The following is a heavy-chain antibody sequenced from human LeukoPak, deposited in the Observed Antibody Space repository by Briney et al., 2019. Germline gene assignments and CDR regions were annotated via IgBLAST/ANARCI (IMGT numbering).Heavy chain of an antibody. D-gene: IGHD3-22*01. V-gene: IGHV1-18*01. CDR2: ISAYNGNT. Sequence: ASVKVSCKASGYTFTSYGISWVRQAPGQGLEWMGWISAYNGNTNYAQKLQGRVTMTTDTSTSTAYMELRSLRSDDTAVYYCARSTPTYYYDSSGYRIPAFDIWGQGTMVTVSS. J-gene: IGHJ3*02. CDR1: GYTFTSYG. CDR3: ARSTPTYYYDSSGYRIPAFDI.